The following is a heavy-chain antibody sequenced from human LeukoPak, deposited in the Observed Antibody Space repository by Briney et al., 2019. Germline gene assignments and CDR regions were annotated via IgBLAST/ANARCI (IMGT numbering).Heavy chain of an antibody. CDR3: TRDLMDYDVSTGLHHYYMDV. CDR2: INGDGRNI. J-gene: IGHJ6*02. Sequence: GGSLRLSCVASGFTFSSYWMHWVRQDPRKRLVWVSRINGDGRNINYADSVRGRFTISRDNAENTLYLQMNTLRVEDTAVYYCTRDLMDYDVSTGLHHYYMDVWGQGTTVTVSS. CDR1: GFTFSSYW. V-gene: IGHV3-74*01. D-gene: IGHD3-9*01.